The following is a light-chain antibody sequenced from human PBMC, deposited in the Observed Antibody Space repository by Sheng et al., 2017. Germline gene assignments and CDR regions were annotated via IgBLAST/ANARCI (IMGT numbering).Light chain of an antibody. CDR3: QQYGSSPQVT. J-gene: IGKJ4*01. Sequence: EAVLTQSPGTLSLSPGERATLSCRASQPVSSSFLAWYQQKPGRAPRLLIYAASRRATGIPDRFSGGGSGTDFSLTITRLEPDDFAVYYCQQYGSSPQVTFGGGTKVDI. V-gene: IGKV3-20*01. CDR1: QPVSSSF. CDR2: AAS.